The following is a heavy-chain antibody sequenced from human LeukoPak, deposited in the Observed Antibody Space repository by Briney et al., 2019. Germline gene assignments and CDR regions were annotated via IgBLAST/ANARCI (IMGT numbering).Heavy chain of an antibody. CDR1: GGSISSYY. CDR2: IYCSGST. CDR3: ARENYDSSGYNNWFDP. J-gene: IGHJ5*02. Sequence: SETLSLTCTVSGGSISSYYWNWIRQPPGKGLEWIGYIYCSGSTNYNPSLKSRVTISVDMSKNQFSLKLSSVTAADTAVYYCARENYDSSGYNNWFDPWGQGTLVTVSS. D-gene: IGHD3-22*01. V-gene: IGHV4-59*01.